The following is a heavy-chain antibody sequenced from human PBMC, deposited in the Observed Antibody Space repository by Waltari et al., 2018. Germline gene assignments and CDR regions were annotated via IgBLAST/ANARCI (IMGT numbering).Heavy chain of an antibody. V-gene: IGHV3-23*01. CDR3: ARVRGDYVPYGMDV. D-gene: IGHD4-17*01. CDR2: MRGSGGRT. J-gene: IGHJ6*02. CDR1: GFMLDTYV. Sequence: EVQLSESGGDLVQPGGSLRLSCATSGFMLDTYVMNWVRQAPGKGLEWVSSMRGSGGRTHDADSVKGRFNTFRDSAKNTVYLQMNSLRAEDTAVYYCARVRGDYVPYGMDVWGQGTTVTVSS.